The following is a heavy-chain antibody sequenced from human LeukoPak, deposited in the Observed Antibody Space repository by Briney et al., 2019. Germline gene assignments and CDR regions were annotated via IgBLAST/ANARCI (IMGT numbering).Heavy chain of an antibody. D-gene: IGHD3-22*01. CDR2: IIPIFGTA. CDR1: GGTFGSYA. J-gene: IGHJ6*02. Sequence: ASVKVSCKASGGTFGSYAISWVRQAPGQGLEWMGGIIPIFGTANYAQKFQGRVTITADESTSTAYMELGSLRSEDTAVYYCARSNYDSSGYLLYYYGMDVWGQGTTVTVSS. V-gene: IGHV1-69*13. CDR3: ARSNYDSSGYLLYYYGMDV.